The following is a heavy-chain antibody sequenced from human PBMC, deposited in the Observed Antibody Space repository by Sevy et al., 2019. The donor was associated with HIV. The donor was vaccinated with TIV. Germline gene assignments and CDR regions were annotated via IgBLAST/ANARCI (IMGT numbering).Heavy chain of an antibody. J-gene: IGHJ6*02. CDR3: ARGLAALPGYYYGLDV. CDR1: GFTFSSYA. D-gene: IGHD6-6*01. V-gene: IGHV3-30*04. Sequence: GGSLRLSCAASGFTFSSYAMNWVRQAPGKGLEWVALISYDGNNKYYADSVKGRFTISRDNSKNMLYLQMNSLRGEDTAFYYCARGLAALPGYYYGLDVWGQGTTVTVSS. CDR2: ISYDGNNK.